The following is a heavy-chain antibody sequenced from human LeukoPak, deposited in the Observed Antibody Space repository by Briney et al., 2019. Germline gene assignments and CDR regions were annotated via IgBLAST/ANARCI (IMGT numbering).Heavy chain of an antibody. CDR1: GFTFDDYA. V-gene: IGHV3-9*01. CDR2: ISWNSGSI. CDR3: ARVGRDFWSGYTDY. D-gene: IGHD3-3*01. Sequence: GGSLRLSCAASGFTFDDYAMHWVRQAPGKGLEWVSGISWNSGSIGYADSVKGRFTISRDNAKNSLYLQMNGLRAEDTALYHCARVGRDFWSGYTDYWGQGTLVTVSS. J-gene: IGHJ4*02.